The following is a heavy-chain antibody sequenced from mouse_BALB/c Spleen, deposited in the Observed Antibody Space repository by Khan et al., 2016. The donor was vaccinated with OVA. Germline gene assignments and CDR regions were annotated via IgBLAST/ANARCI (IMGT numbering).Heavy chain of an antibody. Sequence: EVQLQESGPELVKPGASVKISCKASGYSFTGYFMNWVMQSHGKSLEWIGRINPHIGDTLYNQKFKGKATLTVDESSRTVHMELRSLASEDSAVYYCARKNGSDFDYWGQGTTLTVSS. V-gene: IGHV1-20*02. CDR2: INPHIGDT. J-gene: IGHJ2*01. CDR1: GYSFTGYF. D-gene: IGHD1-1*01. CDR3: ARKNGSDFDY.